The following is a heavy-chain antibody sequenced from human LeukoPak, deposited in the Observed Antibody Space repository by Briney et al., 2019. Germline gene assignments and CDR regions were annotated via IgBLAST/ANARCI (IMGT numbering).Heavy chain of an antibody. CDR3: ARLLNYDILTGYNIEDY. J-gene: IGHJ4*02. CDR1: GGSLSGSS. CDR2: IHQSGST. D-gene: IGHD3-9*01. V-gene: IGHV4-34*01. Sequence: SETLSLTCAVYGGSLSGSSWDWIRQTPGKGLEWIGEIHQSGSTTYNPSLKSRVTVSADTSKNQFSLKLNSVTAADTAVYYRARLLNYDILTGYNIEDYWGQGTLVTVSS.